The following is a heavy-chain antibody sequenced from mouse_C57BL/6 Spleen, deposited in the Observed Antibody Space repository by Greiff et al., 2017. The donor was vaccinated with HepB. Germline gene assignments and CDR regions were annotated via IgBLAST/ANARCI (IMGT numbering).Heavy chain of an antibody. Sequence: QVQLQQSGADLARPGASVKMSCKASGYTFTSYTMHWVKQRPGQGLEWIGYINPSSGYTKYNQKFKDKATLTADTSSNTAYLQLSSLTSEDTAVYYCTTGTGAMDYWGQGTSVTVSS. CDR3: TTGTGAMDY. V-gene: IGHV1-4*01. CDR2: INPSSGYT. CDR1: GYTFTSYT. J-gene: IGHJ4*01. D-gene: IGHD1-1*01.